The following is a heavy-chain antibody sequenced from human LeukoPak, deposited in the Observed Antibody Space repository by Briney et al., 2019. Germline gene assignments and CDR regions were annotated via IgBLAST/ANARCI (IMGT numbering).Heavy chain of an antibody. CDR3: VSGLLRYSIDY. CDR2: IIPIFGTA. D-gene: IGHD3-9*01. V-gene: IGHV1-69*06. J-gene: IGHJ4*02. CDR1: GGTFSSYA. Sequence: SVKVSCKASGGTFSSYAISWVRQAPGQGLEWMGGIIPIFGTANYAQKFQGRVTITADKSTSTAYMELSSLRSEDTAVYYCVSGLLRYSIDYWGQGTLVTVSS.